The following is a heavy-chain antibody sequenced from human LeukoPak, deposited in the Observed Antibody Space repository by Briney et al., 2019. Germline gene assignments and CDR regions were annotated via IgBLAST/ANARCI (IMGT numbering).Heavy chain of an antibody. CDR3: ARDGVGGGPDFDY. J-gene: IGHJ4*02. CDR2: IKQDGSEK. D-gene: IGHD3-16*01. Sequence: PGGSLRLSCAASGFTFSRYWMSWVRQAPGKGLEWVANIKQDGSEKYHVDSVKGRFTISRDNAKNSLSLQMNSPRAEDTAVYYCARDGVGGGPDFDYWGQGTLVTVSS. V-gene: IGHV3-7*03. CDR1: GFTFSRYW.